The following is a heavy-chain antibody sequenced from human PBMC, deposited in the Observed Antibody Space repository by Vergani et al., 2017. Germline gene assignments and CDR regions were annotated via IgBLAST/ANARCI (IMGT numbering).Heavy chain of an antibody. V-gene: IGHV4-59*12. CDR3: ARDTRVITGMGYMDV. CDR2: IYYSGST. J-gene: IGHJ6*03. CDR1: GGSISSYY. Sequence: QVQLQESGPGLVKPSETLSLTCTVSGGSISSYYWSWIRQPPGKGLEWIGYIYYSGSTNYNPSLKSRVTISVDTSKNQFSLKRSSVTAADTAVYYCARDTRVITGMGYMDVWGKGTTVTVSS. D-gene: IGHD1-20*01.